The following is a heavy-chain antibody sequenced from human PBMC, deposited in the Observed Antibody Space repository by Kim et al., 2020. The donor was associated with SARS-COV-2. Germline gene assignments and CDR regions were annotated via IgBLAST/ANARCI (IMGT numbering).Heavy chain of an antibody. Sequence: GESLKISCKGSGYSFTSYWISWVRQMPGKGLEWMGRIDPSDSYTNYSPSFQGHVTISADKSISTAYLQWSSLKASDTAMYYCARLTPGPAMVGAPLDYWGQGTLVTVSS. D-gene: IGHD1-26*01. CDR3: ARLTPGPAMVGAPLDY. V-gene: IGHV5-10-1*01. CDR1: GYSFTSYW. J-gene: IGHJ4*02. CDR2: IDPSDSYT.